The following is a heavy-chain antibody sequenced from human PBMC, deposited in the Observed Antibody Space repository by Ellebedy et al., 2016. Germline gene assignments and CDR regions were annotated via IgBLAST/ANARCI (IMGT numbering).Heavy chain of an antibody. Sequence: SETLSLTXTVSGGSISSSTSYWGWVRQPPGKELQWIGLMHYSGSTNYSPSLKSRVTISVDTSKNQFSLILSSVTAADTAVYYCARQIVVVVATRDYYGMDVWGQGTTVTVSS. D-gene: IGHD2-15*01. V-gene: IGHV4-39*07. J-gene: IGHJ6*02. CDR2: MHYSGST. CDR3: ARQIVVVVATRDYYGMDV. CDR1: GGSISSSTSY.